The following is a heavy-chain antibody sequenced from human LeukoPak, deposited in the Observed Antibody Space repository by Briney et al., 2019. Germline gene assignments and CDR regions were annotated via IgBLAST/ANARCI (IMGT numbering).Heavy chain of an antibody. D-gene: IGHD2-2*01. CDR1: GGSFSGYY. Sequence: SETLSLTCAVYGGSFSGYYWSWLRQPPGKGLEWIGEINHSGSTNYNKSLKSRVTISVDTSKNQFSLKLSSVTAADTAVYYCARALRYQLLSGVFDYWGQGTLVTVSS. CDR2: INHSGST. V-gene: IGHV4-34*01. CDR3: ARALRYQLLSGVFDY. J-gene: IGHJ4*02.